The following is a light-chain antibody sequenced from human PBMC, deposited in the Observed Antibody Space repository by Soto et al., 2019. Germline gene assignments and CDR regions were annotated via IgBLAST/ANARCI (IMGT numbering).Light chain of an antibody. CDR1: QSISSY. V-gene: IGKV1-39*01. CDR2: ATS. J-gene: IGKJ1*01. CDR3: QQSLNTPRT. Sequence: DIQMTQSPSSLSALVGDRVTITCRASQSISSYLNWYQQKPGTAPKLLIYATSSLQSGVPSRFSGSGAGTDFTLIISSLQPEDFGTYYCQQSLNTPRTFGQGTKLEVK.